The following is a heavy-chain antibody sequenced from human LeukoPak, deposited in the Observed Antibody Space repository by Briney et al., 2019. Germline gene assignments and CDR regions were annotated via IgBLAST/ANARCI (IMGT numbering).Heavy chain of an antibody. V-gene: IGHV4-4*02. D-gene: IGHD5-24*01. CDR1: GGSISSSNW. Sequence: NPSETLSLTCAVSGGSISSSNWWSWVRQPPGKGLEWIGEIYHSGSTNYNPSLKSRVTISVDTSKNQFSLKLSSVTAADTAVYYCARVRRDGYSHFYSYWGQGTLVTVSS. CDR3: ARVRRDGYSHFYSY. CDR2: IYHSGST. J-gene: IGHJ4*02.